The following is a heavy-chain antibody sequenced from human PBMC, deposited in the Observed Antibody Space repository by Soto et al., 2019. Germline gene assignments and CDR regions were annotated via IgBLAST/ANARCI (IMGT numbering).Heavy chain of an antibody. CDR2: IKEDGTAK. CDR1: GFTFSNSW. Sequence: PGGSLRLSCAASGFTFSNSWMNWVRQAPGKGLEWVANIKEDGTAKYYLDSVKGRFTVSRDNSKNTLYLQMNSLRAEDTAVYYCAKVGSSGCLDYWGQGTLVTVSS. V-gene: IGHV3-7*03. D-gene: IGHD6-19*01. J-gene: IGHJ4*02. CDR3: AKVGSSGCLDY.